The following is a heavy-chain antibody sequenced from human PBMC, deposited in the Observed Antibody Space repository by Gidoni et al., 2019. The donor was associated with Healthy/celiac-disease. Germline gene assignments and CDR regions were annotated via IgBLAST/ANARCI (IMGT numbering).Heavy chain of an antibody. D-gene: IGHD6-19*01. Sequence: EVQLVESGGGLVQPGRSLRLSCAASGFTLDDYAMHWVRQAPGKGLEWVSGISWNSDILGYADSVKGRFTISRDNAKNSLFLQMNSLRAEDTALYYCAKRRGGGSSGWYDFWGQGTLVTVSS. CDR3: AKRRGGGSSGWYDF. CDR1: GFTLDDYA. CDR2: ISWNSDIL. V-gene: IGHV3-9*01. J-gene: IGHJ5*01.